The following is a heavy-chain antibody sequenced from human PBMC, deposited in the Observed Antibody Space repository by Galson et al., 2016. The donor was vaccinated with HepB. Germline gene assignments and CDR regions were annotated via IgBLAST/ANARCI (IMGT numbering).Heavy chain of an antibody. J-gene: IGHJ5*02. Sequence: PALVKPTQTLTLTCTFSGFSLISGMGVGWIRQPPGKALEWLALIYWDDDKRYSPSLKSRLTITKDTAKNQVALTMTNMDPVDTGTYYCARSRLLWVGELWLHNNWFDPWGQGTLVTVSS. CDR3: ARSRLLWVGELWLHNNWFDP. CDR1: GFSLISGMG. D-gene: IGHD3-10*01. CDR2: IYWDDDK. V-gene: IGHV2-5*02.